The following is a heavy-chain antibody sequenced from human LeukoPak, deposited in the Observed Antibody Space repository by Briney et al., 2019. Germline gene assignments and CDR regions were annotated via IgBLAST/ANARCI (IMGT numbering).Heavy chain of an antibody. CDR2: IYYSGST. Sequence: SETLSLTCAVYGGSFSGNYWSWIRQPPGKGLEWIGYIYYSGSTNYNPSLKSRVTISVDTSKNQFSLKLSSVTAADTAVYYCARGYSGWAFDYWGQGTLVTVSS. V-gene: IGHV4-59*01. CDR1: GGSFSGNY. D-gene: IGHD6-19*01. CDR3: ARGYSGWAFDY. J-gene: IGHJ4*02.